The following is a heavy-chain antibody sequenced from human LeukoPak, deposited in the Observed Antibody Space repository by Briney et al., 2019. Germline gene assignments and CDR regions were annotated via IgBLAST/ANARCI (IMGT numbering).Heavy chain of an antibody. D-gene: IGHD3-10*01. V-gene: IGHV4-31*03. CDR2: IYYSGST. J-gene: IGHJ5*02. CDR1: GVSISSGGYY. Sequence: KPSQTLSLTCTVSGVSISSGGYYWSWIRQHPGKGLEWIVYIYYSGSTYYNPSLKSRVTISVDTSKNQFSLKLSSVTAADTAVYYCARAVNYYGGKWFDPWGQGTLVTVSS. CDR3: ARAVNYYGGKWFDP.